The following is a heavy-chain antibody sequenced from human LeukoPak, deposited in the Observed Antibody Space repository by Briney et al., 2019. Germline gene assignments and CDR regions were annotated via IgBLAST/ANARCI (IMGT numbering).Heavy chain of an antibody. CDR3: ARGMQQLYHFDS. CDR1: GGSISSYY. D-gene: IGHD6-13*01. Sequence: SKTLSLTCAVSGGSISSYYWSWIRRPPGKGLEWIGYIYYSGSTNYNPSLKSRVAISVDTSKNQFSLKLLSVTAADTAVYYCARGMQQLYHFDSWGRGTLVTVSS. J-gene: IGHJ4*02. CDR2: IYYSGST. V-gene: IGHV4-59*01.